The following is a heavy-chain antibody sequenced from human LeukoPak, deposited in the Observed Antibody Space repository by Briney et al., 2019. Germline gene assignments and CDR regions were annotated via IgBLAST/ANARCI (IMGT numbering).Heavy chain of an antibody. CDR1: GYTLTELS. CDR2: FDPEDGET. CDR3: ATGDILTGSDAFDI. J-gene: IGHJ3*02. V-gene: IGHV1-24*01. Sequence: GASVKVSCKVSGYTLTELSMHWVRQAPGKGLEWMGGFDPEDGETIYAQKFQGRVTMTEDTSTDTAYMELSSLRSEDTAVYYCATGDILTGSDAFDIWGQGTMVTVSS. D-gene: IGHD3-9*01.